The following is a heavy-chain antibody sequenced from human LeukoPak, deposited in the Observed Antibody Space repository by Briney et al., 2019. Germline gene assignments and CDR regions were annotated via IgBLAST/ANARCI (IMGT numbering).Heavy chain of an antibody. V-gene: IGHV3-74*01. CDR3: ARGYDFWSGYYFPPYYMDV. CDR1: GFTFSTYW. CDR2: MNTDGSTT. D-gene: IGHD3-3*01. Sequence: GGSLRLSCAASGFTFSTYWMHWVRQAPGKGLVWVSRMNTDGSTTSYADSVKGRFTISRDNAKNSLYLQMNSLRAEDTAVYYCARGYDFWSGYYFPPYYMDVWGKGTTVTVSS. J-gene: IGHJ6*03.